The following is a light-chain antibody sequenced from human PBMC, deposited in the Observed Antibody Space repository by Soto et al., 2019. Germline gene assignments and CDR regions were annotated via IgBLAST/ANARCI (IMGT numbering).Light chain of an antibody. CDR1: QSISNW. CDR2: HAS. CDR3: QQYNIYS. V-gene: IGKV1-5*01. J-gene: IGKJ1*01. Sequence: DIQMTQSPSTLPASVGDRVTITCRASQSISNWWAWYQQKPGTAPKVLLYHASNLQSGVAARFSGSGSGTECTLTISSLQPDDFATYYCQQYNIYSFGQGTTVEIK.